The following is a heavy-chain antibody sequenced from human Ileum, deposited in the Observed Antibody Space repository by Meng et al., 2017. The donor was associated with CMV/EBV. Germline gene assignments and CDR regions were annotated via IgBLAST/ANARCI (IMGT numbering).Heavy chain of an antibody. CDR2: LRTSGTI. D-gene: IGHD3-10*01. J-gene: IGHJ4*02. Sequence: QLQGSGPGLVKPSAPLSPSCSLSGGSSGYYHWTWIRKSAGKGLQCLGRLRTSGTIDHNPSFKSRVTPSIDTSKNQFSLKLTSVTAADTAVYYCGRAGARGVPVDIWGQGTLVTVSS. V-gene: IGHV4-4*07. CDR3: GRAGARGVPVDI. CDR1: GGSSGYYH.